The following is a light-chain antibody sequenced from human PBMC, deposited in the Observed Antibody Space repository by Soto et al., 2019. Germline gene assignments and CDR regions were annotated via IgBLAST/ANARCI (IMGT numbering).Light chain of an antibody. Sequence: EIVMTQSPATLSVSPGERATLSCRASQSVSSSLAWYQQKPGQAPRLLIYDASTRATGVPARFSGSGSGTEFTLTISSLLSEDFAVYYCQQYDNLVTFGQGTKLEIK. CDR2: DAS. V-gene: IGKV3-15*01. J-gene: IGKJ2*01. CDR1: QSVSSS. CDR3: QQYDNLVT.